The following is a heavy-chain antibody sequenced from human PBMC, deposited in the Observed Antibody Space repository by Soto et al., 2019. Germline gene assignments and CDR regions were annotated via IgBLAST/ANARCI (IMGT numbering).Heavy chain of an antibody. V-gene: IGHV4-30-4*02. CDR2: IYYSGST. J-gene: IGHJ4*02. CDR1: GGSISSADYY. D-gene: IGHD3-10*01. CDR3: ARDLGDDDHDY. Sequence: SSETLSLTCIVSGGSISSADYYWSWVRQPPGKGLEWIGYIYYSGSTYYNPSLKSRVTISGDTSKNQFSLKLSSLRSEDTAVYYCARDLGDDDHDYWGQGTLVTVSS.